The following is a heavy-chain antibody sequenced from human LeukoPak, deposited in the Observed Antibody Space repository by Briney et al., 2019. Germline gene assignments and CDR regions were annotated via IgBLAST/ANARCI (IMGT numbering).Heavy chain of an antibody. CDR3: ARHGVGATSPPYYFDY. V-gene: IGHV4-39*01. Sequence: SETPSLTCTVSGGSISRSGYFWGWIRQPPGKELEWIGIINDSGNTHYSSSLKSRVTISVDTSKNQFSLKLSSVTAADTAVYYCARHGVGATSPPYYFDYWGQGTLVTVSS. CDR2: INDSGNT. D-gene: IGHD1-26*01. J-gene: IGHJ4*02. CDR1: GGSISRSGYF.